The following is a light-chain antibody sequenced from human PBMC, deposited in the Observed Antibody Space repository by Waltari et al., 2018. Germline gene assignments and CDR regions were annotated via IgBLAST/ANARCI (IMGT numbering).Light chain of an antibody. J-gene: IGLJ3*02. V-gene: IGLV4-69*01. CDR3: QTGGHGTWV. CDR2: VNSDGSP. CDR1: SGHSSNI. Sequence: QLVLTQSPSASASLGASVKLTCTLSSGHSSNIIAWLQQQPEKGPRYLMKVNSDGSPSKGDEIPDRFSGSSSGAERYLTISSVQSEDEADYYCQTGGHGTWVFGGGTTLTVL.